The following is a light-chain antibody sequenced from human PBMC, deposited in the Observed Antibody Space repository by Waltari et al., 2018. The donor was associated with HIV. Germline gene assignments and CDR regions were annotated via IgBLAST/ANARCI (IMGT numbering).Light chain of an antibody. CDR1: QSLLYTQSNNNY. CDR3: QQYHSTPYT. Sequence: DIVVTQSPDSLAVSLGEGATMQCMSSQSLLYTQSNNNYLAWYQQRSGQPPKLLISLTSRRASGVPDRFTGSGSGTNFTLTSSRLEAEDVAVYFCQQYHSTPYTFGQGTKLEIK. J-gene: IGKJ2*01. CDR2: LTS. V-gene: IGKV4-1*01.